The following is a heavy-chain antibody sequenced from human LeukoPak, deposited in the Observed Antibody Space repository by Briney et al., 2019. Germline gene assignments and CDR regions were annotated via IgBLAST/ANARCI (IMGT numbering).Heavy chain of an antibody. J-gene: IGHJ4*02. CDR1: GGTFSSYA. V-gene: IGHV1-69*06. CDR2: IIPIFGTA. Sequence: SVKVSCKASGGTFSSYAISWVRQAPGQGLEWMGGIIPIFGTANYAQKFQGRVTITADKSTSTAYMELSSLRSEDTAVYYCASSYYDSSGYLFFDYWGQGTLVTVSS. D-gene: IGHD3-22*01. CDR3: ASSYYDSSGYLFFDY.